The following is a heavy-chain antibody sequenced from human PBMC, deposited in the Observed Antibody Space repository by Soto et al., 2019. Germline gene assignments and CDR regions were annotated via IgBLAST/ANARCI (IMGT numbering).Heavy chain of an antibody. CDR1: GGSFSGYY. V-gene: IGHV4-34*01. J-gene: IGHJ1*01. CDR3: ARRNRCSGGSCYSRYFQH. Sequence: ETLSLTCAVYGGSFSGYYWSWIRQPPGKGLEWIGEINHSGSTNYNPSLKSRVTISVDTSKNQFSLKLSSVTAADTAVYYCARRNRCSGGSCYSRYFQHWGQGTLVTVSS. D-gene: IGHD2-15*01. CDR2: INHSGST.